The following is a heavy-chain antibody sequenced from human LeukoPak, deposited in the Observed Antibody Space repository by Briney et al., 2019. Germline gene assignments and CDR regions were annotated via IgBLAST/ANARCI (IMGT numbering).Heavy chain of an antibody. Sequence: PGGSLRLSCAASGFTFSSYAMSWVRQAPGKGLEWVSSISGGGETTYYADSAKGRFTISRDNSQNTLYLQMNSLGAEDTAVYCCARDYADYVGYFFFDYWGQGTLVTVSS. V-gene: IGHV3-23*01. CDR2: ISGGGETT. D-gene: IGHD4-17*01. J-gene: IGHJ4*02. CDR1: GFTFSSYA. CDR3: ARDYADYVGYFFFDY.